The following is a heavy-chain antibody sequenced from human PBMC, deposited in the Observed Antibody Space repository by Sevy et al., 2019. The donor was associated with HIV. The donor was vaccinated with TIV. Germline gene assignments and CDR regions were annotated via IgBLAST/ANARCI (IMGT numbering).Heavy chain of an antibody. CDR3: ARVGIAAADRYFDY. J-gene: IGHJ4*02. CDR2: IIPIFGTA. D-gene: IGHD6-13*01. CDR1: GGTFSSYA. V-gene: IGHV1-69*13. Sequence: SVKVSCKASGGTFSSYAISWVRQAPGQGLEWMGGIIPIFGTANYAQKFQSRVTITADESTSTAYMELSSLRSEDTAVYYCARVGIAAADRYFDYWGQGTLVTVSS.